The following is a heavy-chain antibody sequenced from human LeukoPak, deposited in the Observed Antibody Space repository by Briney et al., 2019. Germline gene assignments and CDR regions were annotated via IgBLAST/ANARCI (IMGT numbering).Heavy chain of an antibody. CDR3: ARHGGTYSSSWYTHYYYMDV. J-gene: IGHJ6*03. CDR2: IYYSGST. D-gene: IGHD6-13*01. Sequence: ASETLSLTCTVSGGSISSYYWSWIRQPPGKGLEWIGYIYYSGSTNYNPSLKSRVTISVDTSKNQFSLRLSSVTAADTAVYYCARHGGTYSSSWYTHYYYMDVWGKGTTVTISS. CDR1: GGSISSYY. V-gene: IGHV4-59*01.